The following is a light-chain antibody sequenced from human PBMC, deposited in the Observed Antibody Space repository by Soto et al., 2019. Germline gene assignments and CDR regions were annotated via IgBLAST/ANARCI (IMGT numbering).Light chain of an antibody. V-gene: IGLV2-14*03. J-gene: IGLJ1*01. CDR2: DVS. Sequence: QSVLTQPASVSGSPGQSITISCTGTSSDVGGYNYVSWYQQHPGKAPKLMIYDVSNRPSGVSNRFSGSKSGNTASLTISGLQDEDEADYYCSSYTSSNTLYVFGTGTKVTVL. CDR1: SSDVGGYNY. CDR3: SSYTSSNTLYV.